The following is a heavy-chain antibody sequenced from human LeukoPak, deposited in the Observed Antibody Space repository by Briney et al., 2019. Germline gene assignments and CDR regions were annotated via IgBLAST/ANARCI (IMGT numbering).Heavy chain of an antibody. CDR2: ISYDGSNK. V-gene: IGHV3-30-3*02. J-gene: IGHJ4*02. CDR1: GFTFSSYA. D-gene: IGHD2-15*01. CDR3: AKQLGYCSDGSCYFPY. Sequence: QSWGVLRLSCAASGFTFSSYAMHWVRQAPGKGLEWVAVISYDGSNKYYADSVQGRFTISRDNSKSMLCLQMNSLRAEDTAVYYCAKQLGYCSDGSCYFPYWGQGTLVTVSS.